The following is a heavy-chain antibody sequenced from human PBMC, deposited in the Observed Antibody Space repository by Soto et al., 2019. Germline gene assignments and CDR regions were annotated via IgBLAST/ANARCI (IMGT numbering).Heavy chain of an antibody. Sequence: QVQLVQSGAEVKKPGSSVKVSCKASGGTFSSYTISWVRQAPGQGLEWMGRIIPILGIANYAQKFQGRVTITADKSTSTAYMELSSLRSEDTAVYYCARDDGLAYCGGDCSSWGQGTLVTVSS. D-gene: IGHD2-21*02. CDR3: ARDDGLAYCGGDCSS. CDR2: IIPILGIA. J-gene: IGHJ4*02. CDR1: GGTFSSYT. V-gene: IGHV1-69*02.